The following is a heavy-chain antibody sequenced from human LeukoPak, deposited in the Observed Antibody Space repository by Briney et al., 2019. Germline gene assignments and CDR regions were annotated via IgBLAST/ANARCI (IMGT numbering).Heavy chain of an antibody. J-gene: IGHJ3*02. Sequence: SETLSLTCTVSSGSMSNSNYYWGWVRQPPGKALEWIGNIFYSGSTYYSPSLKSRVTISLDTSRNQFSLRLNSVTAADTAVYYCARPSPRAEDAFDIWGQGTMVTVSS. CDR3: ARPSPRAEDAFDI. V-gene: IGHV4-39*01. D-gene: IGHD6-6*01. CDR2: IFYSGST. CDR1: SGSMSNSNYY.